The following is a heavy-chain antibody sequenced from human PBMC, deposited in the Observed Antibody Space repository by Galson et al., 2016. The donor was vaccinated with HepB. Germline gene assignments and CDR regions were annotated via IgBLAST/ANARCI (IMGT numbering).Heavy chain of an antibody. Sequence: QSGAEVKKPGESLKISCKGSGYNFADYWIGWVRQTPGKGLEWMGIIYPGDSDTRYGPSFQGRVTISADKSIRTAYLQWTSLETSDTAIYYCARPGGTYSDWGQGTLLTVSS. CDR3: ARPGGTYSD. D-gene: IGHD1-26*01. CDR2: IYPGDSDT. CDR1: GYNFADYW. V-gene: IGHV5-51*01. J-gene: IGHJ4*02.